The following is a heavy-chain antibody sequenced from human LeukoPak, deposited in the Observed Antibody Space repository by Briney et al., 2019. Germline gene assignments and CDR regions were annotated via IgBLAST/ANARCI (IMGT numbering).Heavy chain of an antibody. V-gene: IGHV3-30*02. J-gene: IGHJ6*03. D-gene: IGHD6-13*01. CDR2: IRYDGSNK. CDR3: AKRMYSSSWYGPPPNEYYYYMDV. Sequence: PGGSLRLSCAASGFTFSSYGMHWVRQAPGEGLEWVAFIRYDGSNKYYADSVKGLFTISRDNSKNTLYLQMNSLRAEDTAVYYCAKRMYSSSWYGPPPNEYYYYMDVWGKGTTVTISS. CDR1: GFTFSSYG.